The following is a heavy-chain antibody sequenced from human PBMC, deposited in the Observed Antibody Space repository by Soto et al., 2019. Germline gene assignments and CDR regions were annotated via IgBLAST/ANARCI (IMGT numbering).Heavy chain of an antibody. J-gene: IGHJ5*02. CDR3: ARGKYSSSWYEGGWFDP. D-gene: IGHD6-13*01. Sequence: QVRLVQSGAEVKKPGSSVKVSCKASGGTFSSYAISWVRQAPGQGLEWMGGIIPIFGTANYAQKFQGRVTITADESTSTAYMELSSLRSEDTAVYYCARGKYSSSWYEGGWFDPWGQGTLVTVSS. CDR1: GGTFSSYA. V-gene: IGHV1-69*01. CDR2: IIPIFGTA.